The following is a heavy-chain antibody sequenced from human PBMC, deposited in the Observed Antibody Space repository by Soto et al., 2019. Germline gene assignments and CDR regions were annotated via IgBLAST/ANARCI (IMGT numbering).Heavy chain of an antibody. J-gene: IGHJ6*02. Sequence: SETLSLTCAVYGGSFSGYYWSWIRQPPGKGLEWIGEINHSGSTNYNPSLKSRVTMSVDTSKNQFSLKLSSVTAADTAVYYCARGPARYCSGGSCYPWGGYYYGMDVWGQGTTVTVSS. V-gene: IGHV4-34*01. CDR2: INHSGST. CDR3: ARGPARYCSGGSCYPWGGYYYGMDV. D-gene: IGHD2-15*01. CDR1: GGSFSGYY.